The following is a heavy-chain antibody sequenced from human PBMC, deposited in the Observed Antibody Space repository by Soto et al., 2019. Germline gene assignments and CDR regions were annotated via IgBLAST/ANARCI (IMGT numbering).Heavy chain of an antibody. V-gene: IGHV3-30*18. J-gene: IGHJ4*02. CDR1: GFTFSSYG. Sequence: QVQLVESGGGVDQPGRSLRLSCAASGFTFSSYGMHWVRQAPGKGLEWVAVISYDGSNKYYADSVKGRFTISRDNSKNTLYLQMNSLRAEDTAVYYCAKGGPMVRGPRGYFDYWGQGTLVTVSS. D-gene: IGHD3-10*01. CDR3: AKGGPMVRGPRGYFDY. CDR2: ISYDGSNK.